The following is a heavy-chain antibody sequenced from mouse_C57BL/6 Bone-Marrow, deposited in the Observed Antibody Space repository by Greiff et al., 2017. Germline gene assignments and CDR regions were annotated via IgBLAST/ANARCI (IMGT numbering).Heavy chain of an antibody. Sequence: ESGPGLVKPSQSLSLTCSVTGYSITSGYYWNWIRQFPGNKLEWMGYISYDGSNNYNPSLKNRISITRDTSKNQFFLKLNSVTTEDTATYYCARDYYSKPAWFAYWGQGTLVTVSA. CDR2: ISYDGSN. V-gene: IGHV3-6*01. CDR3: ARDYYSKPAWFAY. D-gene: IGHD2-5*01. J-gene: IGHJ3*01. CDR1: GYSITSGYY.